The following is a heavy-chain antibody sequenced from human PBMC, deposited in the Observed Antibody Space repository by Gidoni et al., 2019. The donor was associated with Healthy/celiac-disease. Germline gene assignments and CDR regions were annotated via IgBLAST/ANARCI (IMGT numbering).Heavy chain of an antibody. J-gene: IGHJ6*02. V-gene: IGHV1-69*04. CDR3: AREGGGQQLEGYYYYYGMDV. CDR1: GGTFSSYA. D-gene: IGHD6-13*01. Sequence: QVQLVQSGAEVKKPGSSVKVSCKASGGTFSSYAISWVRQAPGQGLEWMGRIIPILGRANYAQKFQGRVTITADKSTSTAYMELSSLRSEDTAVYYCAREGGGQQLEGYYYYYGMDVWGQGTTVTVSS. CDR2: IIPILGRA.